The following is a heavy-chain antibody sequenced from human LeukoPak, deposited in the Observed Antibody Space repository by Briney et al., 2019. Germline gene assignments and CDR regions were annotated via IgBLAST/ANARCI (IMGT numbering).Heavy chain of an antibody. D-gene: IGHD3-10*01. Sequence: GGSLRLSCAASGFTFRSYGMHWVRQAPGKGLEWVAVISYDGGNKYYADSVKGRFTISRDNSKNTLYLQMNSLRAEDTAVYYCATAPSGSGTFLDYWGQGTLVTVSS. V-gene: IGHV3-30*03. CDR2: ISYDGGNK. CDR1: GFTFRSYG. CDR3: ATAPSGSGTFLDY. J-gene: IGHJ4*02.